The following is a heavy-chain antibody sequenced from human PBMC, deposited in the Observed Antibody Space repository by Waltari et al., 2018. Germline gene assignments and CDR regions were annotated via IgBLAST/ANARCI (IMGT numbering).Heavy chain of an antibody. J-gene: IGHJ3*02. CDR1: GYPFTVTY. CDR3: ARERVYGGNSDAFDI. CDR2: INPNSGGT. D-gene: IGHD4-17*01. V-gene: IGHV1-2*02. Sequence: QVQLVQSGAEVRKPGASVTVSCKASGYPFTVTYMHWVRQAPGQGLEWMGWINPNSGGTKYTQKFKGRVTMTRDTSISTAYMEVSRLKSDDTAVYYCARERVYGGNSDAFDIWGQGTMVTVSS.